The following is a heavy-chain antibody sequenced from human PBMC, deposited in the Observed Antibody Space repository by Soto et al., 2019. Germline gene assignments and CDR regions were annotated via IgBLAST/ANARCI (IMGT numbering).Heavy chain of an antibody. V-gene: IGHV4-38-2*02. CDR3: AREKYIYGSFDY. D-gene: IGHD5-18*01. CDR1: GYSISSGYY. CDR2: IYHGGST. J-gene: IGHJ4*02. Sequence: TSETLSLTCAVSGYSISSGYYWGWLRQPPGKGLEWIGSIYHGGSTYYNPSLKSRVTISVGTSKNQFSLKLNSVTAADTAVYYCAREKYIYGSFDYWGQGTLVTVSS.